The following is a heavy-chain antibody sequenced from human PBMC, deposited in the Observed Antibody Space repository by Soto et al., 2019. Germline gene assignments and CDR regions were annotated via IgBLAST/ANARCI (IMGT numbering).Heavy chain of an antibody. CDR1: GGSISSGGYY. CDR3: ARDRELAYYYYGMDV. D-gene: IGHD1-26*01. V-gene: IGHV4-31*03. CDR2: IYYSGST. J-gene: IGHJ6*02. Sequence: LSLTCTVSGGSISSGGYYWSWIRQHPGNGLEFIRYIYYSGSTYYSPSLKSRVTISVDTSKNQFSLKLSSVTAADTALYYCARDRELAYYYYGMDVWGQGTTVTVSS.